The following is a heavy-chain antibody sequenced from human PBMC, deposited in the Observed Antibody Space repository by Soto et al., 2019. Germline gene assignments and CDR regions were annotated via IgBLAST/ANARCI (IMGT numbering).Heavy chain of an antibody. Sequence: GGALRLSCAASGFTFDDYAMHWVRQAPGKGLEWVSGISWNSGSIGYADSVKGRFTISRDNAKNSLYLQMNSLRAEDTALYYCAKDVVGYCSGGSCYWGAFDIWGQGTMVTVSS. CDR3: AKDVVGYCSGGSCYWGAFDI. D-gene: IGHD2-15*01. CDR2: ISWNSGSI. J-gene: IGHJ3*02. V-gene: IGHV3-9*01. CDR1: GFTFDDYA.